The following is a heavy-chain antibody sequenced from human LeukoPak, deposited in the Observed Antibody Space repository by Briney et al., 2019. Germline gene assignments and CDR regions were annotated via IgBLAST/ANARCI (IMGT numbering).Heavy chain of an antibody. V-gene: IGHV4-39*01. CDR1: GGSISSSSYY. CDR2: IYYSGST. Sequence: SETLSLTCTVSGGSISSSSYYWGWIRQPPGKGLEWIGSIYYSGSTYYNPSLKSRVTISVDTSKNQFSLKLSSVTAADTAVYYCASPRGEYYFDYWGQGTLVTVSS. J-gene: IGHJ4*02. D-gene: IGHD3-10*01. CDR3: ASPRGEYYFDY.